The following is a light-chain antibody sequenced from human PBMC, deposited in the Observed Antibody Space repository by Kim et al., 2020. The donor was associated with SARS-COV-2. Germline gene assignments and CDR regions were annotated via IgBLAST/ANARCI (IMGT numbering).Light chain of an antibody. Sequence: GQSITISCTGTSSDVGGYNYVSWYQQHPGKAPKLMIYDVSNRPSGVSNRFSGSKSGNTASLTISGLQAEDEADYYCSSYTSSSTYVFGPGTKVTVL. CDR3: SSYTSSSTYV. J-gene: IGLJ1*01. V-gene: IGLV2-14*03. CDR2: DVS. CDR1: SSDVGGYNY.